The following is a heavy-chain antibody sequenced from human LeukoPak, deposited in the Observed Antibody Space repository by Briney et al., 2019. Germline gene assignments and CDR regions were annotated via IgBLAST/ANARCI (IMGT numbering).Heavy chain of an antibody. V-gene: IGHV3-23*01. CDR1: GFTFSSYA. D-gene: IGHD3-22*01. Sequence: GSLRLSCAASGFTFSSYAMSWVRQAPGKGLEWVSAISGSGGSTYYADSVKGRFTISRDNSKNTLYLQMNSLRAEDTAVYYCAKGRRGRVTMIVVVITSYYFDYWGQGTLVTVSS. CDR3: AKGRRGRVTMIVVVITSYYFDY. CDR2: ISGSGGST. J-gene: IGHJ4*02.